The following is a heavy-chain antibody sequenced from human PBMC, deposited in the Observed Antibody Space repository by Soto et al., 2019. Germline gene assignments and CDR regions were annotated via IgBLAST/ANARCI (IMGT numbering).Heavy chain of an antibody. J-gene: IGHJ6*02. V-gene: IGHV3-23*01. CDR3: ATSPTRWVGDIKTNYVMDL. D-gene: IGHD5-12*01. CDR1: GFTFSHYA. CDR2: ISGGGGST. Sequence: SLRLPCATAGFTFSHYAMSCVRQAPGKGLEWVSGISGGGGSTYYADSVKGRFTISRDNSKNTLFLQMNSLRSEDSPVYYCATSPTRWVGDIKTNYVMDLWRQGTTGTFSS.